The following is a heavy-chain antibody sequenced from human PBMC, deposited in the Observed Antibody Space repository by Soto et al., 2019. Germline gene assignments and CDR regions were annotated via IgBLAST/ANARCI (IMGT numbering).Heavy chain of an antibody. V-gene: IGHV4-59*01. CDR2: VYNSGST. D-gene: IGHD2-21*01. CDR1: GGSIAGYN. J-gene: IGHJ5*02. CDR3: ARRAVVAVTGSLDNWLDP. Sequence: SETLCLTYTVSGGSIAGYNGNWLRQPPGKALEWIGYVYNSGSTNYNPSLKSRVTISVDTSKNQFSLKVNSVTAADTAVYYCARRAVVAVTGSLDNWLDPWGQGILVTSPQ.